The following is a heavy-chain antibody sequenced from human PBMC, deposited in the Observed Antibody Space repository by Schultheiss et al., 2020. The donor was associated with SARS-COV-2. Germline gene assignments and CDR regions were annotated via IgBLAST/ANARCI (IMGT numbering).Heavy chain of an antibody. J-gene: IGHJ5*02. D-gene: IGHD6-13*01. CDR2: IYYSGSI. CDR1: GGSISSSSYY. V-gene: IGHV4-39*07. CDR3: ARASTLAYSGSFWFDP. Sequence: SETLSLTCTVSGGSISSSSYYWGWIRQPPGKGLEWIGYIYYSGSIYYNPSLKSRVTMSVDTSKNQFSLKLSSVTAADTAVYYCARASTLAYSGSFWFDPWGQGTLVTVSS.